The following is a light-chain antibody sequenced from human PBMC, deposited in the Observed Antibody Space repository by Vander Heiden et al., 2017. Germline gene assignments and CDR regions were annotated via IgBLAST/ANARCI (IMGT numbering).Light chain of an antibody. Sequence: SYVLTQSPSLSVAPGQTARITCPGNYIGSDSVHWYQQKPGQAPVLVIYDDNDRPSGIPERFSGSKSGNTATLTISRVEAGDEADYYCQVWATSSDHPVFGGGAKLTVL. J-gene: IGLJ3*02. CDR1: YIGSDS. V-gene: IGLV3-21*02. CDR2: DDN. CDR3: QVWATSSDHPV.